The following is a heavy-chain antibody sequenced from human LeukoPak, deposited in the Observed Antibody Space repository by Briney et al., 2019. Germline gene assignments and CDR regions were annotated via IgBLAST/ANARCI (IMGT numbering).Heavy chain of an antibody. V-gene: IGHV3-23*01. D-gene: IGHD3-22*01. CDR3: AKAPGGSSGSGFDY. J-gene: IGHJ4*02. Sequence: PGGSLRLSCAASGFTFSSYSMNWVRQAPGKGLEWVSAVSANGAGTYYTDSVKGRFTISRDNSKNTLYLQMNSLRAEDTAVYYCAKAPGGSSGSGFDYWGQGTLVTVSS. CDR1: GFTFSSYS. CDR2: VSANGAGT.